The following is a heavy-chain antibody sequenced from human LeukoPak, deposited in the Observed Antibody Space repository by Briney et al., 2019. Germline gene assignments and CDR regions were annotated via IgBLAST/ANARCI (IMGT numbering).Heavy chain of an antibody. CDR3: ARVAVAGTGEIDY. D-gene: IGHD6-19*01. V-gene: IGHV3-30*04. CDR2: ISYDGSNK. J-gene: IGHJ4*02. CDR1: GFTFSSYA. Sequence: GGSLRLSCAASGFTFSSYAMHWVRQAPGKGLEWVAVISYDGSNKYYADSVKGRFTISRGNSKNTLYLQMNSLRAEDTAVYYCARVAVAGTGEIDYWGQGTLVTVSS.